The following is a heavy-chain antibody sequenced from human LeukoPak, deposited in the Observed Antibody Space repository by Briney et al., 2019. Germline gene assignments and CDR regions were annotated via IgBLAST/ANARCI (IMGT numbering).Heavy chain of an antibody. CDR2: IYTSGST. V-gene: IGHV4-4*07. CDR1: GGSISSYY. Sequence: PETLSLTCTVSGGSISSYYWSWIRQPAGKGLEWIGRIYTSGSTNYNPSLKSRVTMSVDTSKNQFSLKLSSVTAADTAVYYCASSPGYVFYYGMDVWGQGTTVTVSS. D-gene: IGHD3-16*01. CDR3: ASSPGYVFYYGMDV. J-gene: IGHJ6*02.